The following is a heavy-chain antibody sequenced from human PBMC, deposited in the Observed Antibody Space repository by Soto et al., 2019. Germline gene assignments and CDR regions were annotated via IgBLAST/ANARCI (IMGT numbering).Heavy chain of an antibody. CDR1: GYSFTSYW. J-gene: IGHJ6*02. CDR3: ASLSNLYCSSTSCYAGVGGMDV. D-gene: IGHD2-2*01. V-gene: IGHV5-10-1*01. Sequence: PGESLKISCKGSGYSFTSYWISWVRQMPGKGLEWMGRIDPSDSYTNYSPSFQGHVTISADRSISTAYLQWSSLKASDTAMYYCASLSNLYCSSTSCYAGVGGMDVWGQGTTVTVSS. CDR2: IDPSDSYT.